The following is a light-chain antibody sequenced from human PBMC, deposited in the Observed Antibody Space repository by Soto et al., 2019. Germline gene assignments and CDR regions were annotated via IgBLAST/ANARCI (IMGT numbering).Light chain of an antibody. CDR1: QSVRSER. CDR3: QQYDVLPIT. Sequence: VLTQSPDTLSLSPGERVTLSCRASQSVRSERLAWYQQKPGQAPRLVIFDTSFRASGFPQRFSGSGSGTYFSLTISRLEPEDFAVYYCQQYDVLPITFGLGTRLEIK. V-gene: IGKV3-20*01. CDR2: DTS. J-gene: IGKJ5*01.